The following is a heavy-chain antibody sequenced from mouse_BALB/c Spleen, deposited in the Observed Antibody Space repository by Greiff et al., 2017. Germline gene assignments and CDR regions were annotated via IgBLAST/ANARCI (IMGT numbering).Heavy chain of an antibody. J-gene: IGHJ4*01. CDR3: ARDYYGRAMDY. V-gene: IGHV2-9*02. CDR1: GFSLTSYG. D-gene: IGHD1-1*01. Sequence: VHLVESGPGLVAPSQSLSITCTVSGFSLTSYGVHWVRQPPGKGLEWLGVIWAGGSTNYNSALMSRLSISKDNSKSQVFLKMNSLQTDDTAMYYCARDYYGRAMDYWGQGTSVTVSS. CDR2: IWAGGST.